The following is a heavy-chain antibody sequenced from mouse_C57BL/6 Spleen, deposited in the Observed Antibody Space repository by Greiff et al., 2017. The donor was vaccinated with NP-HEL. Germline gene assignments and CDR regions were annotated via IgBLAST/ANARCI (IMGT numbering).Heavy chain of an antibody. Sequence: VQLQQPGAELVRPGSSVKLSCTASGYTFTSYWMHWVKQSPVEGLEWIGNIDPSDSETHYNQKFKDKATLTVDKSSSTAYMQLSSLTSEDSAVYYCARRDYSNYEGAMDYWGQGTSVTVSS. V-gene: IGHV1-52*01. CDR2: IDPSDSET. J-gene: IGHJ4*01. D-gene: IGHD2-5*01. CDR1: GYTFTSYW. CDR3: ARRDYSNYEGAMDY.